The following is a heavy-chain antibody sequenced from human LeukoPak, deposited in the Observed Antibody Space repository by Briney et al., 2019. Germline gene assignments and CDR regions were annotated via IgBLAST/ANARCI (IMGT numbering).Heavy chain of an antibody. Sequence: PSETLSLTCAVYGGSFSGYYWSWIRQPPGKGPEWIGEINHSRSTNYNPSLKSRVTISVDTSKNQFSLKLSSVTAAGTAVYYCARYSSSWLEYYFDYWGQGTLVTVSS. D-gene: IGHD6-13*01. CDR2: INHSRST. V-gene: IGHV4-34*01. J-gene: IGHJ4*02. CDR3: ARYSSSWLEYYFDY. CDR1: GGSFSGYY.